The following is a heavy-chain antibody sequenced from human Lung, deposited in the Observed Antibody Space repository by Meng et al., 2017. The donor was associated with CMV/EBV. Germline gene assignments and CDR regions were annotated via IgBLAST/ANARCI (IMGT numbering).Heavy chain of an antibody. CDR1: GFTVSSDY. CDR3: GRDPGRPNGIHV. J-gene: IGHJ6*02. D-gene: IGHD1-1*01. Sequence: GEXXKISCAASGFTVSSDYMSWVRQAPGKGLEWVSVIYGGGGTDYGDSVKGRFTIYRDSSQNTVYLQMNGLRAEDTAVYYCGRDPGRPNGIHVWGQGTTVTVSS. V-gene: IGHV3-53*01. CDR2: IYGGGGT.